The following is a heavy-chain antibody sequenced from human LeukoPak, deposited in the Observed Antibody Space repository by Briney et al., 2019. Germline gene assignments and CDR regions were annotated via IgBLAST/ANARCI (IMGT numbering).Heavy chain of an antibody. D-gene: IGHD6-19*01. CDR2: IYYSGST. CDR1: GDSISSYY. J-gene: IGHJ4*02. Sequence: SETLSLTCTVSGDSISSYYWSWIRQPPGKGLEWIGYIYYSGSTTYNPSLKSRVTISVDTSKNQFSLKLSSVTAADTAVYYCARRLGQWRDGYFDYCGQGTPVTVSS. V-gene: IGHV4-59*08. CDR3: ARRLGQWRDGYFDY.